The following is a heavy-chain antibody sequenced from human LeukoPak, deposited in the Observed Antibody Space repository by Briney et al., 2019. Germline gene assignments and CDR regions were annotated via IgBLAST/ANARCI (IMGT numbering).Heavy chain of an antibody. CDR2: INHSGRT. V-gene: IGHV4-34*01. D-gene: IGHD6-19*01. Sequence: SETLSLPCAVYGGSFSVYYWSWIRQPPGKGLEWIGEINHSGRTNYNPSLKSRVTISVDTSKNQFSLKLSSVTAADTAVYYCARHGGYSSGWYALYYFDYWGQGTLVTVSS. J-gene: IGHJ4*02. CDR1: GGSFSVYY. CDR3: ARHGGYSSGWYALYYFDY.